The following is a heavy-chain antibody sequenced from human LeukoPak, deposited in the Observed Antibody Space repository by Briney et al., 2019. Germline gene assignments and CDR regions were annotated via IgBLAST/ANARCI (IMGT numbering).Heavy chain of an antibody. CDR2: ISGSGGGT. V-gene: IGHV3-23*01. CDR1: GFSFSSYA. D-gene: IGHD3-10*01. J-gene: IGHJ6*03. CDR3: ARFAAGGSYYYYMDV. Sequence: GGSLRLSCAASGFSFSSYAMSWVRQAPGKGLEWVAIISGSGGGTYYADSVKGRFTVSRDNAKNSLYLQMNSLRADDTAVYYCARFAAGGSYYYYMDVWGKGTTVTVSS.